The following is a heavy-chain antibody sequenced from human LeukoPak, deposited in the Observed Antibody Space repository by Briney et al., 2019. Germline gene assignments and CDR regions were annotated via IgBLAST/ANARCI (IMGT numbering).Heavy chain of an antibody. V-gene: IGHV4-59*01. CDR3: ARDSPGAVAGGGPGWFHP. D-gene: IGHD6-19*01. J-gene: IGHJ5*02. CDR2: IYYSGST. Sequence: SETLSLTCTVSGGSISSYYWSWLRQPPGKGLEWIGYIYYSGSTNYNPSLTSRVTISVETSKNKFSLKLSSVTAADTAVYYCARDSPGAVAGGGPGWFHPWGQGTLVTVSS. CDR1: GGSISSYY.